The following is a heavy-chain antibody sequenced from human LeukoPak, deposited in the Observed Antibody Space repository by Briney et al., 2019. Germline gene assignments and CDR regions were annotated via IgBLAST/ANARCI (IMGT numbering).Heavy chain of an antibody. V-gene: IGHV3-23*01. CDR1: GFTLSSYA. D-gene: IGHD2-15*01. CDR2: ISGSGGST. Sequence: TGGSLRLSCAASGFTLSSYAMSWVRQAPGKGLEWVSAISGSGGSTYYADSVKGRFTISRDNSKNTLYLQMNSLRAEDTAVYYCAKDFPVVVVAASFDYWGQGTPVTVSS. CDR3: AKDFPVVVVAASFDY. J-gene: IGHJ4*02.